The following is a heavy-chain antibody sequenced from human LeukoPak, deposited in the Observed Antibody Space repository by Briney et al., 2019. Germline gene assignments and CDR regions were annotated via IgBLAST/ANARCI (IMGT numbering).Heavy chain of an antibody. CDR2: ISYDGSNK. CDR3: ARVGESGSYSDAFDI. J-gene: IGHJ3*02. D-gene: IGHD1-26*01. CDR1: GFTFSRDG. Sequence: GRSLRLSCAASGFTFSRDGMHWVRQAPGKGLEWVAVISYDGSNKYYADSVKGRFTISRDNSKNTLYLQMNSLRAEDTAVYYCARVGESGSYSDAFDIWGQGTMVTVSS. V-gene: IGHV3-30*03.